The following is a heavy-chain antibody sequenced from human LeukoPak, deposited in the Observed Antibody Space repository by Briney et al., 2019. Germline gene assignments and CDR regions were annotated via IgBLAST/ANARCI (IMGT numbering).Heavy chain of an antibody. Sequence: ASVKVSCKASGYTFTSYGISWVRQAPGQGLEWMGWISAYNGNTNYAQKLQGRVTMTTDTSTSTAYMELRSLRSDDTAVYYCARDSGRQWLVLVNAFDIWGQGTMVTVSS. J-gene: IGHJ3*02. CDR2: ISAYNGNT. V-gene: IGHV1-18*01. CDR3: ARDSGRQWLVLVNAFDI. CDR1: GYTFTSYG. D-gene: IGHD6-19*01.